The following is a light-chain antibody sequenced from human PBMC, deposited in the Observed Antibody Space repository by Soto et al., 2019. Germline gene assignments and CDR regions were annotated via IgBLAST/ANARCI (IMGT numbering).Light chain of an antibody. J-gene: IGLJ2*01. CDR3: GTWDSSLSTVV. Sequence: QSVLTQPPLVSAALGQKVTISCSGSSSNIGDNYVSWYQQLPGTAPKLLIYDNNKRSSGIPDRFSGSKSGTSATLGITGLQTGDEADYYCGTWDSSLSTVVFGGGTKLTVL. CDR2: DNN. V-gene: IGLV1-51*01. CDR1: SSNIGDNY.